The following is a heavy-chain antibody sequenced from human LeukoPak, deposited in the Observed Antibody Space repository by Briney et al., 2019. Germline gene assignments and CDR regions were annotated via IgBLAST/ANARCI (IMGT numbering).Heavy chain of an antibody. D-gene: IGHD4/OR15-4a*01. CDR2: SYHSGTT. V-gene: IGHV4-38-2*02. Sequence: SETLSLTCTVSGYSISSGYFWGWIRQPPGKGLEWIGSSYHSGTTYYSPSLKSRVTISVDTSKNQFSLKLTSVTAADTAVYYCARHDYGGPTDAFDIWGQGTMVTVSS. CDR3: ARHDYGGPTDAFDI. CDR1: GYSISSGYF. J-gene: IGHJ3*02.